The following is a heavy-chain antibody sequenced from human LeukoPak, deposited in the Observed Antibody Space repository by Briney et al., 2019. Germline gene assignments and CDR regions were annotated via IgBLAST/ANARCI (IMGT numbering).Heavy chain of an antibody. J-gene: IGHJ6*02. CDR3: ARDPSYSSALYYYYGMDV. Sequence: ASVKVSCKASGYTFTSYYMHWVRQAPGQGLEWMGIINPSGGSTSYAQKFQGRVTMTTDTSTSTAYMELRSLRSDDTAVYYCARDPSYSSALYYYYGMDVWGQGTTVTVSS. V-gene: IGHV1-46*01. CDR2: INPSGGST. CDR1: GYTFTSYY. D-gene: IGHD6-25*01.